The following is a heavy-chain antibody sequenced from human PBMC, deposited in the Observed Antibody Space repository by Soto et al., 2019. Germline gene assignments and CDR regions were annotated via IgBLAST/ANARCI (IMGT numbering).Heavy chain of an antibody. V-gene: IGHV4-38-2*02. CDR2: IYHGGTT. CDR1: GYPISSGSY. D-gene: IGHD6-19*01. CDR3: ARVHVMVVAGSTFDY. J-gene: IGHJ4*01. Sequence: SETLSLTCTVSGYPISSGSYWAWIRQPPGKGPEWIASIYHGGTTFYNPSLKSRITISVDTSNNQFSLKLTSVTAADTAVYYCARVHVMVVAGSTFDYWGHGTLVTVSS.